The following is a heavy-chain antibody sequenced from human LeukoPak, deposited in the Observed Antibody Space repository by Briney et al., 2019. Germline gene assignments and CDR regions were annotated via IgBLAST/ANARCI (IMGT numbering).Heavy chain of an antibody. CDR3: AKDINYSNYYNYGMDV. J-gene: IGHJ6*02. CDR1: GFTFDEYA. Sequence: PGGSLRLSCAASGFTFDEYAMHWVRHAPGKGLEWVSGISWNSGYINYADSVKGRFTISRDNAKNSVYLQMNSLRTEDTALYYCAKDINYSNYYNYGMDVWGQGTTVTVSS. CDR2: ISWNSGYI. V-gene: IGHV3-9*01. D-gene: IGHD4-11*01.